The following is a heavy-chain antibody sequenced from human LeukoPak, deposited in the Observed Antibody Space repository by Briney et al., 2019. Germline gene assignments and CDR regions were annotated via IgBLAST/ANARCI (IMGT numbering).Heavy chain of an antibody. D-gene: IGHD4-17*01. V-gene: IGHV3-23*01. CDR2: IKGNGGSA. J-gene: IGHJ5*02. CDR1: GLTFSNYA. Sequence: GGSLRLSCAAPGLTFSNYAMTWVRQAPGKGLEWVSSIKGNGGSAVYTVSVKGRFTTSRDNSKNTLYLQMNNLRAEDTALYYCTKDPNGDYIGAFDPWGQGTLVTVSS. CDR3: TKDPNGDYIGAFDP.